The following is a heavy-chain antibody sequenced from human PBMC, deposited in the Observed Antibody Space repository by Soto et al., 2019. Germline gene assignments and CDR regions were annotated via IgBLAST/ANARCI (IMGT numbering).Heavy chain of an antibody. J-gene: IGHJ5*02. Sequence: QVTVKESGPVLVKPTETLTLTCTVSGFSLSNAGLGVSWIRQPPGKALEWLAHIFSNDEKSYSTSLKSRLTICMDTSKSQVVLTMTSMDPVDTATYYCASTYTTSWYWFDPWGQGTLVTVSS. V-gene: IGHV2-26*04. CDR3: ASTYTTSWYWFDP. D-gene: IGHD6-13*01. CDR1: GFSLSNAGLG. CDR2: IFSNDEK.